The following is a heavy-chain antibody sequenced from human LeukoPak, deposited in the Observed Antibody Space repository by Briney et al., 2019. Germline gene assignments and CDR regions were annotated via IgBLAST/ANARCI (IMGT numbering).Heavy chain of an antibody. D-gene: IGHD3-10*01. J-gene: IGHJ4*02. CDR3: ARDQPYNTMVRGVFDY. CDR1: GFTFSSYG. Sequence: GGSLRLSCAASGFTFSSYGMHWVRQAPGKGLEWVAFIRYDGSNKYYADSVKGRFTISRDNAKNSLYLQMNSLRAEDTALYYCARDQPYNTMVRGVFDYWGQGTLVTVSS. CDR2: IRYDGSNK. V-gene: IGHV3-30*02.